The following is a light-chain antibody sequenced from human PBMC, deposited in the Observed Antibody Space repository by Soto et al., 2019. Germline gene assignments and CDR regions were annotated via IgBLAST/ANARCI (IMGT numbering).Light chain of an antibody. CDR3: QQSYSTRIFT. V-gene: IGKV1-39*01. CDR2: AAS. J-gene: IGKJ3*01. Sequence: DIQMTQSPSSLSASVGDRVTITCRASQSISSYLHWYQQKPGKAPKLLIYAASSLQSGVPSRFSGSGYGTDFTLTISSLQPEDFATYYCQQSYSTRIFTFGPGTKVDIK. CDR1: QSISSY.